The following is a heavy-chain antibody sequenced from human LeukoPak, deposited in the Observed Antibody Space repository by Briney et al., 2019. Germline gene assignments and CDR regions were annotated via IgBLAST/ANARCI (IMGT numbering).Heavy chain of an antibody. J-gene: IGHJ4*02. Sequence: SQTLSLTCAISGDSVSGNGAAWNWIGQSPSRGLEWLGRTYYRSKWYNDYALSLKSRITVNPDISKNHFSLQLNSVTPEDTAVYYCAKGSFEGGFDYWGQGALVTVSS. D-gene: IGHD3-9*01. CDR2: TYYRSKWYN. V-gene: IGHV6-1*01. CDR3: AKGSFEGGFDY. CDR1: GDSVSGNGAA.